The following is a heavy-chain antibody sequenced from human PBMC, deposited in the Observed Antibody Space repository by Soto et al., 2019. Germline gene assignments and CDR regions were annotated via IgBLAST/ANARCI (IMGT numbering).Heavy chain of an antibody. J-gene: IGHJ4*02. CDR1: GGSISSSSYY. CDR3: ASGYYYDSSGYLPFDY. V-gene: IGHV4-39*01. CDR2: IYYSGST. D-gene: IGHD3-22*01. Sequence: SETLSLTCTVSGGSISSSSYYWGWIRQPPGKGLEWVGSIYYSGSTYYNPSLKSRVTISVDTSKNQFSLKLSSVTAADTAVYYCASGYYYDSSGYLPFDYWGQGNLVTVS.